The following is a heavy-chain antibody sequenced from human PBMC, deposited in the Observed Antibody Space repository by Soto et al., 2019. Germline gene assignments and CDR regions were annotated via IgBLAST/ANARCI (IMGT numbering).Heavy chain of an antibody. J-gene: IGHJ3*02. D-gene: IGHD2-15*01. CDR2: ISAYNGNT. V-gene: IGHV1-18*01. CDR1: GYTFTSYG. Sequence: ASVKVSCKASGYTFTSYGISWVRQAPGQGLEWMGWISAYNGNTNYAQKLQGRVTMTTDTSTSTAYMELRSLRSDDTAVYYCARDTKDSGDDAFDIWGQGTMVTVSS. CDR3: ARDTKDSGDDAFDI.